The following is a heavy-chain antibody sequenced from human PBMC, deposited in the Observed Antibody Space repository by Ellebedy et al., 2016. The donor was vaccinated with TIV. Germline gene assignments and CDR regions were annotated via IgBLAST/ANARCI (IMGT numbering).Heavy chain of an antibody. CDR3: ARLAYSSSSRDYYYGMDV. CDR2: IYYSGST. D-gene: IGHD6-6*01. Sequence: GSLRLXXTVSGGSISSSLNYWGWIRQPPGKGLEWIGSIYYSGSTYHNPSLKSRVTISVDTSKNQFSLQVSSVTAADSAVYYCARLAYSSSSRDYYYGMDVWGQGTTVTVSS. J-gene: IGHJ6*02. V-gene: IGHV4-39*01. CDR1: GGSISSSLNY.